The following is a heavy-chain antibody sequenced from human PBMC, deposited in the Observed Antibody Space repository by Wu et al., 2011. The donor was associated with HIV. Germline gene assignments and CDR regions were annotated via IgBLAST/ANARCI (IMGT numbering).Heavy chain of an antibody. J-gene: IGHJ6*03. CDR3: ARDFSVVSPYYSHHMDI. Sequence: QVQLVQSGAEVKKPGASVKVSCKASGYTFTGYYMHWVRQAPGQGLEWMGWINPNSGGTNYAQKFQGRLTLTADESTTTVYMDLSNLRSDDTARYFCARDFSVVSPYYSHHMDIWGKGSAVTVS. D-gene: IGHD2-15*01. CDR2: INPNSGGT. CDR1: GYTFTGYY. V-gene: IGHV1-2*02.